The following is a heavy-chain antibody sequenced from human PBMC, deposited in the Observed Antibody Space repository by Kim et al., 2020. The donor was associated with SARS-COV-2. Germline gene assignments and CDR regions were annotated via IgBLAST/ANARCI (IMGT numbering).Heavy chain of an antibody. CDR1: GFTFSSYS. Sequence: GGSLRLSCAASGFTFSSYSMNWVRQAPGKGLEWVSSISSSSSYIYYADSVKGRFTISRDNAKNSLYLQMNSLRAEDTAVYYCARDQGIAAAGTPHNWCHPWGQGTLVTVSA. CDR2: ISSSSSYI. D-gene: IGHD6-13*01. V-gene: IGHV3-21*01. J-gene: IGHJ5*02. CDR3: ARDQGIAAAGTPHNWCHP.